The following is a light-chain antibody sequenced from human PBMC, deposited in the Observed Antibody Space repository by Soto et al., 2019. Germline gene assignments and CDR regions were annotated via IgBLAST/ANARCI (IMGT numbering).Light chain of an antibody. V-gene: IGKV1-17*01. CDR2: AAS. J-gene: IGKJ1*01. CDR3: LQHTTYPWT. Sequence: DIQMTQSPSSLSASVGDRVTITCRASQGVGNDLAWFQQQPGKAPKRLIYAASTLQSGVPSRFSGSGAVTEFTLTIASQQPEDFATYYCLQHTTYPWTFGPGTKLEIK. CDR1: QGVGND.